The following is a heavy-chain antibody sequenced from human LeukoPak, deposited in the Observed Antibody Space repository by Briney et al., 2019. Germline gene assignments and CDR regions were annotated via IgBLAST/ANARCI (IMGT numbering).Heavy chain of an antibody. V-gene: IGHV4-4*07. D-gene: IGHD6-19*01. J-gene: IGHJ5*02. CDR3: ARDVDSSGWYRYHWFDP. CDR2: IYTSGST. Sequence: SETLSLTCTVSGGSISSYYWSWIRQPAGKGLEWIGRIYTSGSTNYNPSLKSRVTMSVDTSKNQFSLKLSSVTAADTAVYYCARDVDSSGWYRYHWFDPWGQGTLVTVSS. CDR1: GGSISSYY.